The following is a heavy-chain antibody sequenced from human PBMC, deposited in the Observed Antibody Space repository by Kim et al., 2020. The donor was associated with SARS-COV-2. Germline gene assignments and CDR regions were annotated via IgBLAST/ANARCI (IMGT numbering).Heavy chain of an antibody. V-gene: IGHV3-23*01. Sequence: GGSLRLSCAASGFTFSSYAMSWVRQAPGKGLEWVSAISGSGGSTYYADSVKGRFTISRDNSKNTLYLQMNSLRAEDTAVYYCAKDLEAYYYDSSGYYYSYYYYGMDVWGQGTTVTVSS. CDR2: ISGSGGST. CDR3: AKDLEAYYYDSSGYYYSYYYYGMDV. CDR1: GFTFSSYA. J-gene: IGHJ6*02. D-gene: IGHD3-22*01.